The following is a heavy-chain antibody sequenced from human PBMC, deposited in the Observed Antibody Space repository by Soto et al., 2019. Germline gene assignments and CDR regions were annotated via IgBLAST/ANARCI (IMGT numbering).Heavy chain of an antibody. D-gene: IGHD1-26*01. CDR3: ASPLTGSYDLGY. V-gene: IGHV1-69*13. J-gene: IGHJ4*02. Sequence: ASVKVSCKASGGTFSSYAISWVRQAPGQGLEWMGGIIPIFGTANYAQKFQGRVTITADESTSTAYMELSSLRSEDTAVYYCASPLTGSYDLGYWGQGTLVAVSS. CDR1: GGTFSSYA. CDR2: IIPIFGTA.